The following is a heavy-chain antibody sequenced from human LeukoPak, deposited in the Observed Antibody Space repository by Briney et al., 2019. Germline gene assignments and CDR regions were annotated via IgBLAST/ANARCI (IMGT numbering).Heavy chain of an antibody. V-gene: IGHV3-23*01. CDR1: GFTFNNYA. D-gene: IGHD6-13*01. Sequence: GGSLRLSCAASGFTFNNYAMSWVRQAPGKGLQWVSAISGSGGTTYYADSVKGRFTISRDNSKNTLYLQMNSLRAEDTAVYYCARTYSSPFDYWGQGTLVTVSS. CDR3: ARTYSSPFDY. J-gene: IGHJ4*02. CDR2: ISGSGGTT.